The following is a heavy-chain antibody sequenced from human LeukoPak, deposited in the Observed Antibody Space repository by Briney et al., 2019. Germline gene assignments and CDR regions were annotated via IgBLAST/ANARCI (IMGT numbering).Heavy chain of an antibody. J-gene: IGHJ4*02. CDR2: ISNSGDYT. Sequence: QPSETLSLTCTVSGGSISSSSYYWGWIRQPPGKGLEWVSVISNSGDYTVYADSVKGRFTISRDNSKNTLFLQMNSLRAEDTAVYYCANWGTTSTGAPRYWGQGTLVTVSS. V-gene: IGHV3-23*01. CDR1: GGSISSSSYY. D-gene: IGHD1-1*01. CDR3: ANWGTTSTGAPRY.